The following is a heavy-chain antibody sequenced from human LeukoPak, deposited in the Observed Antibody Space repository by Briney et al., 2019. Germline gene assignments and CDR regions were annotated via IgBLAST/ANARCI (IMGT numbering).Heavy chain of an antibody. CDR3: ARDLSYSRDDAFDL. D-gene: IGHD3-22*01. J-gene: IGHJ3*01. Sequence: ASVKVSCKASGYTFTGYYMQWVRQAPGQGLEWMGWINPNSGGTNYAQKFQGRVTMTRDTSISTAYMELSRLRSDDTAVYYCARDLSYSRDDAFDLWGQGTMVTVSS. V-gene: IGHV1-2*02. CDR2: INPNSGGT. CDR1: GYTFTGYY.